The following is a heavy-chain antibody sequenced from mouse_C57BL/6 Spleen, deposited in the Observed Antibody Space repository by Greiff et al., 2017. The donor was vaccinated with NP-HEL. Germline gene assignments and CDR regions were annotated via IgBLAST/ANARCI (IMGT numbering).Heavy chain of an antibody. CDR2: IYPGDGDT. J-gene: IGHJ4*01. CDR3: ARWGTFDYSYAMDY. CDR1: GYAFSSSW. Sequence: QVQLKESGPELVKPGASVKISCKASGYAFSSSWMNWVKQRPGKGLEWIGRIYPGDGDTNYNGKFKGKATLTADKSSSTAYMQLSSLTSEDSAVYFCARWGTFDYSYAMDYWGQGTSVTVSS. V-gene: IGHV1-82*01. D-gene: IGHD2-13*01.